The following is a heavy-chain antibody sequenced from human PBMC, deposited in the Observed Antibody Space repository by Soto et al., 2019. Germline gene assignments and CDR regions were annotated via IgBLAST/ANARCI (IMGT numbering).Heavy chain of an antibody. V-gene: IGHV4-4*07. Sequence: PSETLSLTCTVSGGSISSYYWSWIRQPAGEGLEWIGRIYTSGSTNYNPSLKSRVTMSVDTSKNQFSLKLSSVTAADTAVYYCARATYYYDSSGYYWFDPWGQGTLVTV. D-gene: IGHD3-22*01. CDR1: GGSISSYY. CDR3: ARATYYYDSSGYYWFDP. J-gene: IGHJ5*02. CDR2: IYTSGST.